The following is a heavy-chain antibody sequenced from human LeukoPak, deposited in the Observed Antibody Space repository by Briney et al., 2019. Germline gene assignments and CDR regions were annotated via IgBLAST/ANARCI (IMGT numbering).Heavy chain of an antibody. J-gene: IGHJ4*02. CDR2: IWYDGSNK. CDR3: ARGYSSGWSHIDY. CDR1: GFTFSSYG. D-gene: IGHD6-19*01. V-gene: IGHV3-33*01. Sequence: PGGSLRLSCAASGFTFSSYGMHWVRQAPGKGLEWVAVIWYDGSNKYYADSVKGRFTISRDNSKNTLYLQMNSLRAEDTAVYYCARGYSSGWSHIDYWGQGTLVTVSS.